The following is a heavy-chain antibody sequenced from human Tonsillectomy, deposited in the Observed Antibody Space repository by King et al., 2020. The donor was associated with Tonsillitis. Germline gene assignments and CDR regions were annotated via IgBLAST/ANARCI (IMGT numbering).Heavy chain of an antibody. D-gene: IGHD3-22*01. Sequence: QVQLQESGPGLVKPSETLSLTCTVSGGSISSYYWSLIRQPPGKGLEWIGYIYYSGSTNYNPSLKSRVTISVDTSKNQFSLKLSPVTAADTAVYYCARDQNYYDSSGYYRGGFDYWGQGTLVTVSS. CDR3: ARDQNYYDSSGYYRGGFDY. CDR1: GGSISSYY. V-gene: IGHV4-59*01. CDR2: IYYSGST. J-gene: IGHJ4*02.